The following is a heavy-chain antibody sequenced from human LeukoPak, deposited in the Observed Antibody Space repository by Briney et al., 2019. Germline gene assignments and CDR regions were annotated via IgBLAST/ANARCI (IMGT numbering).Heavy chain of an antibody. J-gene: IGHJ4*02. CDR3: AKAVFMVRGVIISRKGYYFDH. Sequence: PGGSLRLSCAASGFTFSSYAMSWVRQAPGKGLEWVSAISGSGGSTYYADSVKGRFTISRDNSKNTLYLQMNSLRAEDTAVYYCAKAVFMVRGVIISRKGYYFDHWGQGTLVTVSS. CDR2: ISGSGGST. D-gene: IGHD3-10*01. V-gene: IGHV3-23*01. CDR1: GFTFSSYA.